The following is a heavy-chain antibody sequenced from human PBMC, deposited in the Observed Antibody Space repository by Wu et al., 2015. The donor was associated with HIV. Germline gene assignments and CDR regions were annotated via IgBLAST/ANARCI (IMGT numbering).Heavy chain of an antibody. CDR1: GGSFSGYY. CDR3: ARHVLRSIVRTYYFDY. Sequence: QVQLQQWGAGLLKPSETLSLTCTVYGGSFSGYYWSWIRQPPGKGLEWIGEINHSGSTNYNPSLKSRVTISVDTSKNQFSLKLSSVTAADTAVYYCARHVLRSIVRTYYFDYWGQGTLVTVSS. V-gene: IGHV4-34*01. D-gene: IGHD2/OR15-2a*01. CDR2: INHSGST. J-gene: IGHJ4*02.